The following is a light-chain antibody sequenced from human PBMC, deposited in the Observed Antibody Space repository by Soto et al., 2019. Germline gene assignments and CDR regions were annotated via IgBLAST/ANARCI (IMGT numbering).Light chain of an antibody. CDR2: RNN. J-gene: IGLJ1*01. CDR1: SSNIGSNY. CDR3: AAPDDRVRGFYV. Sequence: QSVLTQPPSASGTPGQRATISFSGSSSNIGSNYVYWYQQLPGTAPKLLMYRNNKRPSGVPDRFSGSKSGTSASLAISGFRSEFDADSNCAAPDDRVRGFYVFGPGTQGPVL. V-gene: IGLV1-47*01.